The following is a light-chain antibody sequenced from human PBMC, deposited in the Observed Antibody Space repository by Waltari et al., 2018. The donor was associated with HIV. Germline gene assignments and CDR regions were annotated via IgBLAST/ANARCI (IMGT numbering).Light chain of an antibody. Sequence: QSVLTQPPSASGTPGQRVTISCSGRISNLGSTTVNWYQKLPGTSPKLLIYSNKQRPSGVPDRFSGSKSGTSASLAISGLQSEDEADYYCAAWDDSLNGHVVFGGGTKLTVL. CDR3: AAWDDSLNGHVV. J-gene: IGLJ2*01. CDR1: ISNLGSTT. V-gene: IGLV1-44*01. CDR2: SNK.